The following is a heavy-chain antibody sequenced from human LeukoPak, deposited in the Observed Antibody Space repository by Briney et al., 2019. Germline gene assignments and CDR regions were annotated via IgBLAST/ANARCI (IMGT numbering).Heavy chain of an antibody. D-gene: IGHD6-13*01. V-gene: IGHV4-4*07. J-gene: IGHJ3*02. CDR3: AREGSQQQLNDAFDI. CDR1: GGSISSYY. CDR2: IYTSGST. Sequence: PSETLSLTCTVSGGSISSYYWSWIRQPAGKGLEWIGRIYTSGSTNYNPSLKSRVTMSVDTSKNQFSLKLSSVTAADTAVYYCAREGSQQQLNDAFDIWGQGTMVTVSS.